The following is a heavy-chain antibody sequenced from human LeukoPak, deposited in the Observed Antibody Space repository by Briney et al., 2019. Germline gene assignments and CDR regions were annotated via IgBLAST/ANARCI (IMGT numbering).Heavy chain of an antibody. CDR1: GYTFTNYG. J-gene: IGHJ5*02. D-gene: IGHD3-9*01. Sequence: ASVKVSCKASGYTFTNYGISWVRQSPGQGLEWMGLISGYNGNTKNVQKFRGRVTMTTDTSTSTAYMELRSLRSDDTVFFFRQKTAYDILTGYFQPNWFDPWGQGTLVTVSS. CDR2: ISGYNGNT. V-gene: IGHV1-18*01. CDR3: QKTAYDILTGYFQPNWFDP.